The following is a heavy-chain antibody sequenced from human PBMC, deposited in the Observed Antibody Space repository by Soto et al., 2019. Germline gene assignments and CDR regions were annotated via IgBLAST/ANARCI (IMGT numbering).Heavy chain of an antibody. CDR1: GFSLSTGGVG. V-gene: IGHV2-5*02. D-gene: IGHD2-21*02. CDR3: AHSRCGGDCLQSYSSHYYYGVDV. CDR2: IYWDDDK. Sequence: QITLNESGPTLVKPTQTLTLTCTFSGFSLSTGGVGVGWIRQPPGKALEWLALIYWDDDKRYSPSLKSRLTITKDTSKNQVVLTMTNMDPVDTATYYCAHSRCGGDCLQSYSSHYYYGVDVWGQGTTVTVSS. J-gene: IGHJ6*02.